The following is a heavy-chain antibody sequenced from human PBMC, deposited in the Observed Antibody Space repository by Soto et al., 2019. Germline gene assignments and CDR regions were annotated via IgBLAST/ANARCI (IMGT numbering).Heavy chain of an antibody. Sequence: QVQLVESGGGVVQPGRSLRLSCAASGFTFSSYAMHWVRQAPGKGLEWVAVISYDGSNKYYADSVKGRFTISRDNSKNTLYLQMNSLRAEDTGVYYCARGGGSSGDPRDDAFDIWGQGTMVTVSS. J-gene: IGHJ3*02. D-gene: IGHD3-22*01. CDR2: ISYDGSNK. CDR3: ARGGGSSGDPRDDAFDI. V-gene: IGHV3-30-3*01. CDR1: GFTFSSYA.